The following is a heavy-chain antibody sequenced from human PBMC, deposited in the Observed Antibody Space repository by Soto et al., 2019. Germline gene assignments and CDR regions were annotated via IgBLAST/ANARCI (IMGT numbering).Heavy chain of an antibody. CDR3: AKNYYFDS. Sequence: HPVGSLRLSCAASGFTFNTYAMSWVRQAPGKGLEWVSSISTTDATYYADSVKGHFTISRDNFKNTLYLQMNSLRVEDTAIYYCAKNYYFDSWGPGTLVTVSS. CDR1: GFTFNTYA. V-gene: IGHV3-23*01. J-gene: IGHJ4*02. CDR2: ISTTDAT.